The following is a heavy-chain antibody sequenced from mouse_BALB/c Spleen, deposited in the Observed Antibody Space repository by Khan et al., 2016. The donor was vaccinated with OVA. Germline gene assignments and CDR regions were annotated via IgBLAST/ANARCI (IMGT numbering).Heavy chain of an antibody. J-gene: IGHJ3*01. D-gene: IGHD2-2*01. Sequence: VQLKQSGPGLVKPSQSLSLTCTVTGYSITSDYAWNWIRQFPGNKLEWMGYISYSGSTTYNPSLKSRISITRDTSKNHFFLQLNSVTTEDTATCYSASWLNYWGQGTMVTVSA. CDR2: ISYSGST. CDR3: ASWLNY. V-gene: IGHV3-2*02. CDR1: GYSITSDYA.